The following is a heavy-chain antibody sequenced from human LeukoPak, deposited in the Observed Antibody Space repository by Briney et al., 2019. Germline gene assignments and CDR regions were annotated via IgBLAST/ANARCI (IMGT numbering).Heavy chain of an antibody. J-gene: IGHJ4*02. Sequence: GGSLRLSCAASGYPFSNYGMDWVRQTPGRGLEWISYISGRATNTEYADSVKARLTISRDNAENTLYLQMDNLRAEDTAVYYCAREGGGYRLFEFWGQGLLVTVSS. CDR2: ISGRATNT. CDR3: AREGGGYRLFEF. D-gene: IGHD2-15*01. CDR1: GYPFSNYG. V-gene: IGHV3-48*04.